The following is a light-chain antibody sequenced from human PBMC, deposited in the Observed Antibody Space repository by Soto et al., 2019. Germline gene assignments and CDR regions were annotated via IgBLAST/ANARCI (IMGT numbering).Light chain of an antibody. CDR1: QSVTSSY. CDR2: GAS. CDR3: QQYVSSPQT. J-gene: IGKJ1*01. V-gene: IGKV3-20*01. Sequence: EIVLTQSPGTLSLSPGERATLSCRASQSVTSSYLAWYQQKPGQAPRLLIYGASSRATGIPDRFSGSGSGTDFTLTISRLEPEDFAMYFCQQYVSSPQTFGQGTKVDIK.